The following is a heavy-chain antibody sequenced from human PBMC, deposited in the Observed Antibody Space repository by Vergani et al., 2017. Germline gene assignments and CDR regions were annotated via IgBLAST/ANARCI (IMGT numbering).Heavy chain of an antibody. J-gene: IGHJ4*02. V-gene: IGHV4-61*02. CDR2: IHTSGST. CDR3: ARGSXLGGSCYKPLFDY. Sequence: QVQLQESGPGLVKPSQTLSLTCTVSGGSINSHNYYWSWIRQPAGNGLEWIGRIHTSGSTNYNPSLKSRVTMSEDTSKNQFSLNLTSVTAADTAVYFCARGSXLGGSCYKPLFDYWGQGILVTVSS. D-gene: IGHD2-15*01. CDR1: GGSINSHNYY.